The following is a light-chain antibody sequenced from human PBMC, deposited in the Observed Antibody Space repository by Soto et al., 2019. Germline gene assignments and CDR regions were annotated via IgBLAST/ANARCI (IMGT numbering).Light chain of an antibody. CDR1: SSNIGSNT. CDR3: AAWDDSLIGSNWV. J-gene: IGLJ3*02. CDR2: SNN. V-gene: IGLV1-44*01. Sequence: QAVLTQPPSASGTPGQRVTISCSGSSSNIGSNTVNWYQQLPGTAPKLFIYSNNQRPSGVPDRFSGSKSGTSASLAISGLQSEDEADYYCAAWDDSLIGSNWVFGGGTKLTVL.